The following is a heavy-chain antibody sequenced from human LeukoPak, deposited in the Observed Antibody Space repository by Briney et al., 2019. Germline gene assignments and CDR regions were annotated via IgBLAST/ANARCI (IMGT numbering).Heavy chain of an antibody. CDR3: AATYYYDSSDDY. J-gene: IGHJ4*02. CDR2: NYYSGST. Sequence: ASETLSLTCTVSGGSISSYYWSWIRQPPGKGLEWIGYNYYSGSTNYNPSLKSRVTISVDTSKNQFSLKLSSVTAADTAVYYCAATYYYDSSDDYWGQGTLVTVSS. V-gene: IGHV4-59*01. CDR1: GGSISSYY. D-gene: IGHD3-22*01.